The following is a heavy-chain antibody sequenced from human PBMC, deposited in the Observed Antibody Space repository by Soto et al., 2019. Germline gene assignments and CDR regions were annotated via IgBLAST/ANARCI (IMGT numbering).Heavy chain of an antibody. V-gene: IGHV1-3*01. J-gene: IGHJ6*02. Sequence: ASVKVSCKASGYTFTSYAMHWVRQAPGQRLEWMGWINAGNGNTKYSQKFQGRVTITRDTSASTAYMELSSLRSEDTAVYYCATGGTGYSSSSLYYRLAVWGQGTTVTVSS. CDR1: GYTFTSYA. CDR3: ATGGTGYSSSSLYYRLAV. D-gene: IGHD6-13*01. CDR2: INAGNGNT.